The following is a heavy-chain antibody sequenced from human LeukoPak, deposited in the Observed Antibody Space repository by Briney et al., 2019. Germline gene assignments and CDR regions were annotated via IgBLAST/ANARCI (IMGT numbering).Heavy chain of an antibody. J-gene: IGHJ5*02. Sequence: PSETLSLTCAVYGGSFSGYYWSWIRQPPGKGLEWIGEINHSGSTNYNPSLKSRVTIPVDTSKNQFSLKLSSVTAADTAVYYCARGGGYSGYVRIAAAGNWFDPWGQGTLVTVSS. D-gene: IGHD5-12*01. V-gene: IGHV4-34*01. CDR1: GGSFSGYY. CDR2: INHSGST. CDR3: ARGGGYSGYVRIAAAGNWFDP.